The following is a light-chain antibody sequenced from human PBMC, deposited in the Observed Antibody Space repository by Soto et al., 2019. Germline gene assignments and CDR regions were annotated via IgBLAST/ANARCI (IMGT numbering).Light chain of an antibody. J-gene: IGLJ3*02. CDR1: SSDVGAYDS. CDR3: TSYRYSKAHVL. CDR2: DVS. V-gene: IGLV2-14*03. Sequence: QSALTQPASVSGSPGHSITISCTGTSSDVGAYDSVSWYQHHPGRAPKLIIYDVSRRPSGVSDRFSGSKSGHTASLTISGLQAEDEADYYCTSYRYSKAHVLFGGGTKLTVL.